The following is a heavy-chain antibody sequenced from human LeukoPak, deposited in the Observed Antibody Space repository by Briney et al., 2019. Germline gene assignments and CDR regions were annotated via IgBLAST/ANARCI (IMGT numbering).Heavy chain of an antibody. V-gene: IGHV4-59*01. J-gene: IGHJ4*02. Sequence: SETLSLTCTVSGGSISSYYWSWIRQPPGKGLEWIGYIYYSGSTNYNPSLKSRVTISVDTSKNQFSLKLSSVTAADTAVYYCARDGYDSSGFQAGGGLDYWGQGTLVTVSS. CDR1: GGSISSYY. CDR2: IYYSGST. CDR3: ARDGYDSSGFQAGGGLDY. D-gene: IGHD3-22*01.